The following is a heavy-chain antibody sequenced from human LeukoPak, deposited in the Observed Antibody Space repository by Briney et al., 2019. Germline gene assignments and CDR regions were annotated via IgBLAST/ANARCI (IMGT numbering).Heavy chain of an antibody. CDR1: GGTFSSYA. J-gene: IGHJ4*02. V-gene: IGHV1-69*13. CDR3: ARGYDSSGFYYFDY. Sequence: RASVKVSCMASGGTFSSYAISCVRQAPGQGLEWMGGIIPIFGTANYAQKFQGRVTITADESTSTAYMELSSLRSEDTAVYYCARGYDSSGFYYFDYWGQGTLVTVSS. CDR2: IIPIFGTA. D-gene: IGHD3-22*01.